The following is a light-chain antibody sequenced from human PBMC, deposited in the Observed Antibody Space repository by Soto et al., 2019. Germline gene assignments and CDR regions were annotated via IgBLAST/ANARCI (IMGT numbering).Light chain of an antibody. V-gene: IGLV1-44*01. CDR3: AAWDDNLNGPL. CDR2: SDD. Sequence: QSALTQPPSLSGTPGQRVTISCSGSNSNIGRYSVNWYQHFPGTAPKILIYSDDERPSGVPDRFSGSKSGTSASLAISGLQSEDEAEYYSAAWDDNLNGPLFGGGTQLTVL. CDR1: NSNIGRYS. J-gene: IGLJ3*02.